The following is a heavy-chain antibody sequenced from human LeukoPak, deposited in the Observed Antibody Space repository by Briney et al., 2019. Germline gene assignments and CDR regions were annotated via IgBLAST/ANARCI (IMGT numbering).Heavy chain of an antibody. CDR1: GFTFSSYA. CDR2: ISYDGSNK. V-gene: IGHV3-30-3*01. D-gene: IGHD2-2*01. CDR3: ARDLANIGVVPAANDY. Sequence: GSLRLSCAASGFTFSSYAMHWVRQAPGKGLEWVAVISYDGSNKYYADSVKGRFTISRDNSKNTLYLQMNSLRAEDTAVYYCARDLANIGVVPAANDYWGQGTLVTVSS. J-gene: IGHJ4*02.